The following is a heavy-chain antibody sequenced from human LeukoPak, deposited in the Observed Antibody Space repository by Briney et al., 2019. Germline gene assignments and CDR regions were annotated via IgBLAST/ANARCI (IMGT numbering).Heavy chain of an antibody. J-gene: IGHJ1*01. CDR3: ARDPEYSSSWYVRWYFQH. D-gene: IGHD6-13*01. CDR2: ISAYNGNT. Sequence: GASVKVSCKASGYTFTSHGISWVRQAPGQGLEWMGWISAYNGNTNYAQKLQGRVTMTTDTPTSTAYMELRSLRSDDTAVYYCARDPEYSSSWYVRWYFQHWGQGTLVTVSS. CDR1: GYTFTSHG. V-gene: IGHV1-18*01.